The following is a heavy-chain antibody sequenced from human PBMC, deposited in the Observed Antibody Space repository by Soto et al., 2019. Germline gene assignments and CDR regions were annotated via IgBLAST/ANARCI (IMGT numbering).Heavy chain of an antibody. Sequence: EVQLLESGGGLVQPGGSLRLSCAASGFTFSSYAMTWVRQAPGKGLEWVSAISGSGGSTYYADSVKGRFTISRDNSKKGLDLQGGSLGAEDTAVYYCAKEYSSSWYSGYFQNWGQGTLVTVSS. V-gene: IGHV3-23*01. J-gene: IGHJ1*01. CDR3: AKEYSSSWYSGYFQN. CDR1: GFTFSSYA. CDR2: ISGSGGST. D-gene: IGHD6-13*01.